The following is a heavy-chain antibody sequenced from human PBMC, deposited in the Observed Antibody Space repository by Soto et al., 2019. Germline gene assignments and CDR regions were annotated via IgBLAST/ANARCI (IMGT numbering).Heavy chain of an antibody. CDR3: AKESVEATYSYYGLDV. CDR1: GFTFDSYG. CDR2: VSFDSKNK. D-gene: IGHD4-4*01. V-gene: IGHV3-30*18. Sequence: PGGSLRLSCAGSGFTFDSYGMHWVRQAPGKGLEWVATVSFDSKNKYYIDSVEGRFTISRDNSKNTLYLQMNSLRHEDTAVYYCAKESVEATYSYYGLDVWGPGTTVTVSS. J-gene: IGHJ6*02.